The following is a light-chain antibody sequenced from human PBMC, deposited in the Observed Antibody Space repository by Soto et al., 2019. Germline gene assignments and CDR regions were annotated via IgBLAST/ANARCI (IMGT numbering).Light chain of an antibody. CDR1: SSDVGSYNL. CDR3: YSYAGENLYV. J-gene: IGLJ1*01. CDR2: EGT. V-gene: IGLV2-23*01. Sequence: QSVLTQPASVSASHGQSITIPCTGTSSDVGSYNLVSWFQQHPGKVPKLLIYEGTKRPSGLSDRFSGSKSGNTASLTISGLQAEDEADYYCYSYAGENLYVFGTGTKLTVL.